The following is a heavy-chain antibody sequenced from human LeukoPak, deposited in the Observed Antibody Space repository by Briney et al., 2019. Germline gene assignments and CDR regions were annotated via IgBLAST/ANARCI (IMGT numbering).Heavy chain of an antibody. CDR2: INQDGSER. Sequence: GGSLRLSCAASGFTFSSYSMNWVRQAPGKGLEWVANINQDGSERHYVDSVKGRFTISKDNAKNSLYLQMNSLRAEDTALYFCARSGGAPNSWGQGTLVTVSS. D-gene: IGHD3-16*01. V-gene: IGHV3-7*05. CDR3: ARSGGAPNS. J-gene: IGHJ4*02. CDR1: GFTFSSYS.